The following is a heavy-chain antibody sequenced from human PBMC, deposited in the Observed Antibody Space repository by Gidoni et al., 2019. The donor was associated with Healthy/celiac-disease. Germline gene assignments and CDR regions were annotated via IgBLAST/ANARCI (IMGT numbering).Heavy chain of an antibody. V-gene: IGHV3-23*01. CDR2: ISGSGGST. J-gene: IGHJ6*02. CDR1: GFPFSSYA. CDR3: AKDLVGRYFDWLLLDYYYGMDV. Sequence: EVQLLESGGGLVQPGGSLRLSCAASGFPFSSYAMSWVRQAPGKGLEWVSAISGSGGSTYYADSVKGRFTISRDNSKNTLYLQMNSLRAEDTAVYYCAKDLVGRYFDWLLLDYYYGMDVWGQGTTVTVSS. D-gene: IGHD3-9*01.